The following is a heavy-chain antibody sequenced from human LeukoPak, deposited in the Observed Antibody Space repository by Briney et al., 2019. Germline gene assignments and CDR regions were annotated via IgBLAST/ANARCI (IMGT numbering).Heavy chain of an antibody. Sequence: ASVKVSCKASGYTFTGYYMHWVRQAPGQGLEWMGWINPNSGGTNYAQKFQGRVTMTRDTSISTAYMELSRLRSDDTAVYYCARLPLAYCGGDCYRVEYWGQGTLVTVSS. V-gene: IGHV1-2*02. CDR1: GYTFTGYY. CDR2: INPNSGGT. D-gene: IGHD2-21*02. J-gene: IGHJ4*02. CDR3: ARLPLAYCGGDCYRVEY.